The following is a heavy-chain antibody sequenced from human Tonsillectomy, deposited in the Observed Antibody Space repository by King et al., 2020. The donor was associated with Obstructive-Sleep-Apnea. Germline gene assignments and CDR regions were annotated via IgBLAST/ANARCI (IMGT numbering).Heavy chain of an antibody. D-gene: IGHD6-13*01. Sequence: QLVQSGGGLVQPGRSLRLSCAASGFTFDDYAMHWVRQAPGKGLEWVSGISWNSGSIGYADSVKGRFTISRENAKNSLYLQMNSLRAEDTALYYCAKDATGYSSSWPNWFDPWGQGTLVTVSS. J-gene: IGHJ5*02. V-gene: IGHV3-9*01. CDR3: AKDATGYSSSWPNWFDP. CDR1: GFTFDDYA. CDR2: ISWNSGSI.